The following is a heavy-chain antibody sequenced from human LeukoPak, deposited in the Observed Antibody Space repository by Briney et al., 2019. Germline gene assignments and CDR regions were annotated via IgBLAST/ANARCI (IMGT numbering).Heavy chain of an antibody. Sequence: IPSETLSLTCTVSGGSISSYYWSWIRQPPGKGLEWIGYIYYSGSTNYNPSLKSRVTISVDTSKNQFSLKLSSVTAADTAVYYCATTVTTSWLDPWGQGTLATVSS. CDR1: GGSISSYY. V-gene: IGHV4-59*08. J-gene: IGHJ5*02. CDR2: IYYSGST. CDR3: ATTVTTSWLDP. D-gene: IGHD4-17*01.